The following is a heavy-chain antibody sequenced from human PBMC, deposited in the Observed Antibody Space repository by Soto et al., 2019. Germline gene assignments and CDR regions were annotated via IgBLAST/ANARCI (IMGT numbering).Heavy chain of an antibody. D-gene: IGHD3-22*01. Sequence: GGSLRLSCAASGFTFSSYWMHWVRQAPGKGLEWVAVIWYDGSNKYYADSVKGRFTISRDNSKNTLYLQMNSLRAEDTAVYYCARGRYTYYYDRSGPDAFDIWGQGTMVTGSS. CDR1: GFTFSSYW. J-gene: IGHJ3*02. CDR3: ARGRYTYYYDRSGPDAFDI. CDR2: IWYDGSNK. V-gene: IGHV3-33*08.